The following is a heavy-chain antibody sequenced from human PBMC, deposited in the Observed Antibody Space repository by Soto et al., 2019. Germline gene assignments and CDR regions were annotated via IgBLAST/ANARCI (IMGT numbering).Heavy chain of an antibody. J-gene: IGHJ6*03. CDR1: GFTFSGSA. V-gene: IGHV3-73*01. CDR3: TRHKREGLDYGDFYYYYYYMDV. D-gene: IGHD4-17*01. Sequence: GGSLRLSCAASGFTFSGSAMHWVRQASGKGLEWVGRIRSKANSYATAYAASVKGRFTISRDDSKNTAYLQMNSLKTEDTAVYYCTRHKREGLDYGDFYYYYYYMDVWGKGTTVTVSS. CDR2: IRSKANSYAT.